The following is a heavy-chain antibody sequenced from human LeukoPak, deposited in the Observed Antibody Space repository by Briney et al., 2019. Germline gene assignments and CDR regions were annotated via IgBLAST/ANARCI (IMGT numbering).Heavy chain of an antibody. D-gene: IGHD4-17*01. V-gene: IGHV4-39*07. J-gene: IGHJ5*02. CDR1: DGSISSGDYY. CDR3: ARTGPVGFRASGVYGDYVRGFYNWFDP. Sequence: PSETLSLTCSVSDGSISSGDYYWGWIRQPPGKGLEWIGEINHSGSTNYNPSLKSRVTISVDTSKNQFSLKLSSVTAADTAVYYCARTGPVGFRASGVYGDYVRGFYNWFDPWGQGTLVTVSS. CDR2: INHSGST.